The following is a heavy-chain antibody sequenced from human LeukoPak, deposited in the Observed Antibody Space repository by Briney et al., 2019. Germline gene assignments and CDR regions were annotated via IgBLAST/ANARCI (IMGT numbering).Heavy chain of an antibody. CDR2: IKQDGSEK. CDR3: ATVGAVTDGAFDD. D-gene: IGHD4-17*01. J-gene: IGHJ3*01. V-gene: IGHV3-7*01. CDR1: GFIFSNYW. Sequence: GGSLRLSCAASGFIFSNYWMSWVRQAPGKGLEWVANIKQDGSEKYYVDSVKGRFTISRDNAKNSLYLQMNSLRVEDTAIYYCATVGAVTDGAFDDWGQGTMVTVSS.